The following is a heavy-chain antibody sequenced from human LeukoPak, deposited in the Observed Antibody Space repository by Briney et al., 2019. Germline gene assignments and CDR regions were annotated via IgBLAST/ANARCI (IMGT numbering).Heavy chain of an antibody. CDR1: GYTFTGYY. CDR2: INPNSGGT. D-gene: IGHD3-22*01. V-gene: IGHV1-2*02. CDR3: ARGHGSSGYYSGY. J-gene: IGHJ4*02. Sequence: ASVKVSCKASGYTFTGYYLHWVRQAPGQGREWMGWINPNSGGTNYAQKFQGRVTMTRDTSITTAYMELSRLRSGDTAVYYCARGHGSSGYYSGYGGQGTLVTFSS.